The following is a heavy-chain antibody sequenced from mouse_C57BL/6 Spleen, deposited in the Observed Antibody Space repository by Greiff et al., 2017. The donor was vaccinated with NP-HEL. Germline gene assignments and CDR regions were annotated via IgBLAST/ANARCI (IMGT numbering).Heavy chain of an antibody. D-gene: IGHD4-1*01. CDR3: SRSRTGPFDY. CDR2: IYPGDGDT. J-gene: IGHJ2*01. V-gene: IGHV1-80*01. Sequence: QVQLKESGAELVKPGASVKISCKASGYAFSSYWMNWVKQRPGKGLEWIGQIYPGDGDTNYNGKFQGKATLTADKSSSTAYMQLSSLTSEDSAVYFWSRSRTGPFDYWGQGTTLTVSS. CDR1: GYAFSSYW.